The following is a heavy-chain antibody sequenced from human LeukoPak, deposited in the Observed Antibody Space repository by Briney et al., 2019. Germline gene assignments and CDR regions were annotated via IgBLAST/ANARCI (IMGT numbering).Heavy chain of an antibody. CDR2: ISNDGGGT. CDR1: GFIFNNYG. V-gene: IGHV3-23*01. J-gene: IGHJ5*02. Sequence: GGSLRLSCAASGFIFNNYGLIWVRQASGKGLEWVSAISNDGGGTQYADFVEGRFTISRDNSKNTLFLQMSSLRAEDTALYYCAKGSSGYFADLWGQGTLVTVSS. D-gene: IGHD3-22*01. CDR3: AKGSSGYFADL.